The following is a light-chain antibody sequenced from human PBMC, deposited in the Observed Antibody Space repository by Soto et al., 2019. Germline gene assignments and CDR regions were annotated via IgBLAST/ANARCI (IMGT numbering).Light chain of an antibody. CDR3: AAWDDSLSAWV. CDR2: KNS. V-gene: IGLV1-47*01. J-gene: IGLJ3*02. CDR1: SSNIGSNY. Sequence: QSVLTQPPSASGTPGQRVTISCSGSSSNIGSNYVYWYQQLPGTAPKLVIYKNSQRPSGVPDRFSGSKSATAASLTVSGLRSEDEADYYCAAWDDSLSAWVFGGGTKLTVL.